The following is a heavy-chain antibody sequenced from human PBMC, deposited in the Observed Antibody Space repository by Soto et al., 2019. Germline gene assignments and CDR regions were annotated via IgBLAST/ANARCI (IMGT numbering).Heavy chain of an antibody. CDR1: GGTFSSYA. V-gene: IGHV1-69*01. J-gene: IGHJ6*02. Sequence: ASVKVSCKASGGTFSSYAISWVRQAPGQGLEWMGGIIPIFGTANYAQKFQGRVTITADESTSTAYMELSSLRSEDTAVYYCARGPLRGSSYGYHAYYYYYHGMDVWGQGTTVTVSS. CDR3: ARGPLRGSSYGYHAYYYYYHGMDV. D-gene: IGHD5-18*01. CDR2: IIPIFGTA.